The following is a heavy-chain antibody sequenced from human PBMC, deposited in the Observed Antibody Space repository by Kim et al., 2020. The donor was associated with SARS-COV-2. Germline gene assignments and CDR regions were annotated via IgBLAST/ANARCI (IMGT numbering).Heavy chain of an antibody. CDR2: ISGSGGST. Sequence: GGSLRLSCAASGFTFSSYAMSWVRQAPGKGLEWVSAISGSGGSTYYADSVKGRFTISRDNSKNTLYLQMNSLRAEDTAVYYCARKVGKLAAYCGGDCPGPLDYWGQGTLVTVSS. J-gene: IGHJ4*02. V-gene: IGHV3-23*01. CDR3: ARKVGKLAAYCGGDCPGPLDY. CDR1: GFTFSSYA. D-gene: IGHD2-21*02.